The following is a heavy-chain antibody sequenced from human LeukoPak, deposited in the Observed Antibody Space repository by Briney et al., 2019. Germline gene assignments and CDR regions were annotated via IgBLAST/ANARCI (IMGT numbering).Heavy chain of an antibody. CDR1: GYTFTSYG. CDR2: ISAYNGNT. Sequence: ASVKVSCKASGYTFTSYGISWVRQAPGQGLEWMGWISAYNGNTNYAQKFQGRVTMTRDMSTSTVYMELSSLRSEDTAVYYCARALMGATEDYWGQGTLVTVSS. V-gene: IGHV1-18*01. CDR3: ARALMGATEDY. J-gene: IGHJ4*02. D-gene: IGHD1-26*01.